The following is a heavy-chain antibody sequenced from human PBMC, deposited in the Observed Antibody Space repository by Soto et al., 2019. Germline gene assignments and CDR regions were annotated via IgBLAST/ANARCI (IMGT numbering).Heavy chain of an antibody. V-gene: IGHV3-23*01. CDR2: ISGSGIRT. CDR1: GFTFRGYA. J-gene: IGHJ2*01. CDR3: AKEPVGPDWYFDL. Sequence: DVQLLESGGGLVQPGGSLRLSCPAFGFTFRGYAMAWARQAPGKGWEWVSGISGSGIRTHYADSVKGRFTVSRDNSKNTLYLQMNSLRAEDTAVYNCAKEPVGPDWYFDLWGRGTLVTVSS.